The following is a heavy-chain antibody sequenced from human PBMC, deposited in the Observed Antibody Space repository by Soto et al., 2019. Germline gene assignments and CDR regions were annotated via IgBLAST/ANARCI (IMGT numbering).Heavy chain of an antibody. Sequence: TLSLTCTVSGGSISSYYWSWIRQPPGKGLEWIGYIYYSGSTNYNPSLKGRVTISVDTSKNQFSLKLSSVTAADTAFYYCARGSLPNSSSWLRLDYYYYYGMDVWGQGTTVTVSS. J-gene: IGHJ6*02. V-gene: IGHV4-59*08. CDR1: GGSISSYY. CDR2: IYYSGST. CDR3: ARGSLPNSSSWLRLDYYYYYGMDV. D-gene: IGHD6-13*01.